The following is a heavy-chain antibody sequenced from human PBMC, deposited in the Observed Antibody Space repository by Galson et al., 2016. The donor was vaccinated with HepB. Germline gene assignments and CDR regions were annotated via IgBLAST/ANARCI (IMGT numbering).Heavy chain of an antibody. V-gene: IGHV1-46*01. CDR2: ISPSGNST. CDR1: GYTFTNYY. J-gene: IGHJ6*02. D-gene: IGHD3-3*01. CDR3: ARAPSYDFWSAQKGGMDV. Sequence: SVKVSCKASGYTFTNYYMQWMRQAPGQGLEWMGIISPSGNSTRYAQKFQGRVTMTRDASTSTVYMELSSLRSEDTAVYYCARAPSYDFWSAQKGGMDVWGQGTTVTVSS.